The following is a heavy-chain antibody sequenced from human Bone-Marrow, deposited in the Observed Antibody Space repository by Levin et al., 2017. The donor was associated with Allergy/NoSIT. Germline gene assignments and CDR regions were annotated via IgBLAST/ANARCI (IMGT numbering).Heavy chain of an antibody. V-gene: IGHV3-48*01. J-gene: IGHJ4*02. Sequence: GGSLRLSCVASGFSFSSSNMNWVRQAPGKGLEWISYISASSLSIYYADSVKGRFTISRDNAKHSLYLQMNSLTAEATAFYYCARDRLATSDYWGQGTLVTVSS. CDR2: ISASSLSI. CDR1: GFSFSSSN. D-gene: IGHD5-12*01. CDR3: ARDRLATSDY.